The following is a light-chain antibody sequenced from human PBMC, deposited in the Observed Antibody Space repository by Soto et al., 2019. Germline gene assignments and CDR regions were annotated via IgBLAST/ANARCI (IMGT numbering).Light chain of an antibody. CDR2: EVT. J-gene: IGLJ1*01. Sequence: QSVLTQPASVSGSPGQSITISCAGTRDDIGAYYYVSWYQQHPGNAPKLLVYEVTNRPSGVSDRFSGSKSGNTTSLTISGLHAQDDAEYTCNPDTNSSAVVFGNGTIVTVL. CDR1: RDDIGAYYY. CDR3: NPDTNSSAVV. V-gene: IGLV2-14*01.